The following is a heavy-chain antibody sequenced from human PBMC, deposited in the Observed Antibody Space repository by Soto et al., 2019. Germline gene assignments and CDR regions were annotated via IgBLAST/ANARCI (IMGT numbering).Heavy chain of an antibody. D-gene: IGHD3-22*01. CDR3: AKIGYYYDSSGYYPHSGFDY. V-gene: IGHV3-23*01. Sequence: GGSLRLSCAASGFTFSSYAMSWVRQAPGKGLEWVSAISGSGGSTYYADSVKGRFTISRDNSKNTLYLQMNSLRAEDTAVYYCAKIGYYYDSSGYYPHSGFDYWGQGTLVTVSS. CDR1: GFTFSSYA. J-gene: IGHJ4*02. CDR2: ISGSGGST.